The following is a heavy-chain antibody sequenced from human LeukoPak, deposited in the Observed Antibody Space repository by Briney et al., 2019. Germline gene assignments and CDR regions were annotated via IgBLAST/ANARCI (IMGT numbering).Heavy chain of an antibody. J-gene: IGHJ4*02. CDR1: GFSISNYW. Sequence: GGSLRLSCAASGFSISNYWMSWVRQAPGKGLEWVANIKDDGSDKYYVDSVKGRFTISRDNAKNSLYLQMNSLRVEDTAVHYCARDQSSRPLGYWGQGTLVTVFS. CDR3: ARDQSSRPLGY. D-gene: IGHD3-16*01. V-gene: IGHV3-7*01. CDR2: IKDDGSDK.